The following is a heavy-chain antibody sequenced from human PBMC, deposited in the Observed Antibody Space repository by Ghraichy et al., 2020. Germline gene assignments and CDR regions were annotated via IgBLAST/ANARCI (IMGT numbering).Heavy chain of an antibody. V-gene: IGHV4-30-4*01. CDR1: GGSISSGDYY. J-gene: IGHJ2*01. CDR3: ARRGYTYGYAATYWYFDL. D-gene: IGHD5-18*01. Sequence: SETLSLTCTVSGGSISSGDYYWTWIRQPPGKGLEWIGYIYYSGNTYYNPSLKSRLTISVDTSKNQFSLRLSSVTPADTAVYYCARRGYTYGYAATYWYFDLWGRGTLVTVSS. CDR2: IYYSGNT.